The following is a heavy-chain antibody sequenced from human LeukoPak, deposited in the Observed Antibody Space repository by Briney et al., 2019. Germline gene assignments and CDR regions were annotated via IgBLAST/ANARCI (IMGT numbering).Heavy chain of an antibody. CDR1: GASIIGPKW. V-gene: IGHV4-4*02. CDR2: IFHSGST. Sequence: SGTLSLTCTVSGASIIGPKWWNWVRLSPGKGMEWIGEIFHSGSTHYNPSLKSRVTISVDTSKNQFSLILTSVTDADTAVYYCATSSGWYRYDSWGQGTLATVSS. D-gene: IGHD6-19*01. CDR3: ATSSGWYRYDS. J-gene: IGHJ4*02.